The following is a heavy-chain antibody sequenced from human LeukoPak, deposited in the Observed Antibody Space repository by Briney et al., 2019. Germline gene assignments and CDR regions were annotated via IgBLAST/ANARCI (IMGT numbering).Heavy chain of an antibody. Sequence: GGSLRLSCAASGFTVSSNYMSWVRQAPGKGLEWVSVIYSGGSTCYADSVKGRFTISRDNSKNTLYLQMNSLRAEDTAVYYCARPSGSRYYYGMDVWGQGTTVTVSS. CDR3: ARPSGSRYYYGMDV. CDR2: IYSGGST. V-gene: IGHV3-66*01. D-gene: IGHD3-10*01. CDR1: GFTVSSNY. J-gene: IGHJ6*02.